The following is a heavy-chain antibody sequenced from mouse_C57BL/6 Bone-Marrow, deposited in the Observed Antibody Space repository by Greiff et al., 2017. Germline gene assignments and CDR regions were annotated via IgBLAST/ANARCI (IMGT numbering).Heavy chain of an antibody. CDR3: ARDCSNYWYCEV. V-gene: IGHV5-4*01. Sequence: EVKVVESGGGLVKPGGSLKLSCAASGFTFSSYAMSWVRQTPEKRLEWVATISDGGSYTYYPNNVKGRFTISRDNAKNNLYLQLSHLKSEDAAMYYCARDCSNYWYCEVWGTGTTVTVSS. D-gene: IGHD1-1*01. J-gene: IGHJ1*03. CDR2: ISDGGSYT. CDR1: GFTFSSYA.